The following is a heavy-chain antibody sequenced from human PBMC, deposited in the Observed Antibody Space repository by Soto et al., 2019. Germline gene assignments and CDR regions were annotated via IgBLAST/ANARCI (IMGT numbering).Heavy chain of an antibody. CDR3: VRSAGWTRQVAAAGKLDS. J-gene: IGHJ4*02. CDR1: GFTFSDHY. D-gene: IGHD2-15*01. CDR2: TRDKADSYTT. Sequence: GGSLRLSCAASGFTFSDHYMDWVRQAPGKGLEWVARTRDKADSYTTEYAASVRGRFTISRDESQNSLYLQMDSLGADDTAVYFCVRSAGWTRQVAAAGKLDSWGQGALVTVSS. V-gene: IGHV3-72*01.